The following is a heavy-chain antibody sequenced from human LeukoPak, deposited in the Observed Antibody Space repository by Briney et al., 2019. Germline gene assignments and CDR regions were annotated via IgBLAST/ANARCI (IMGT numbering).Heavy chain of an antibody. CDR2: ISPNSGGT. CDR3: ARDGNFDY. J-gene: IGHJ4*02. V-gene: IGHV1-2*02. D-gene: IGHD1-1*01. Sequence: ASVKVSCKASGYTLTGYYLHWVRQAPGQGLEWMGWISPNSGGTNSAQKFQGRVTMTRDTSISTAYMELSRLTSDDTAVYYCARDGNFDYWGQGTLVTVSS. CDR1: GYTLTGYY.